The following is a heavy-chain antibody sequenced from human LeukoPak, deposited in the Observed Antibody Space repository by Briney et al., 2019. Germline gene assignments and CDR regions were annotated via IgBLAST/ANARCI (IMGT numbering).Heavy chain of an antibody. D-gene: IGHD6-19*01. Sequence: GVSVKVSCKASGGTFSSYAISWVRQAPGQGLEWMGIINPSGGSTSYAQKFQGRVTMTRDTSTSTVYMELSSLRSEDTAVYYCARGVKRSSGWTHYFDYWGQGALVTVSS. V-gene: IGHV1-46*01. CDR1: GGTFSSYA. CDR3: ARGVKRSSGWTHYFDY. CDR2: INPSGGST. J-gene: IGHJ4*02.